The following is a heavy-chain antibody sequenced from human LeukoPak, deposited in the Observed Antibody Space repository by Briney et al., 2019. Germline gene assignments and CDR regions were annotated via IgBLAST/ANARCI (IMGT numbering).Heavy chain of an antibody. CDR2: ISSSGSTI. CDR1: GFTFSSYE. J-gene: IGHJ6*04. D-gene: IGHD3-10*01. CDR3: ARDRLLLWFGELSNYYYYGMDV. V-gene: IGHV3-48*03. Sequence: PGGSLRLSCAASGFTFSSYEMNWVRQAPGEGLEWVSYISSSGSTIYYADSVKGRFTISRDNAKNSLYLQMNSLRAEDTAVYYCARDRLLLWFGELSNYYYYGMDVWGKGTTVTVSS.